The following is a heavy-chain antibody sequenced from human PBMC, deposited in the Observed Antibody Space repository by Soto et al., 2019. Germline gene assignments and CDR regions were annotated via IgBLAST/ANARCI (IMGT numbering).Heavy chain of an antibody. J-gene: IGHJ5*02. CDR1: GDSISSSY. CDR3: ARGPPFLP. V-gene: IGHV4-59*12. CDR2: IYHSGSI. D-gene: IGHD3-3*02. Sequence: SETLSLTCTVSGDSISSSYCNWIRQPPGKGLEWIGYIYHSGSIYYNPSLKSRVTISVDRSKNQFSLKLSSVTAADTAVYYCARGPPFLPWGQGTLVTVSS.